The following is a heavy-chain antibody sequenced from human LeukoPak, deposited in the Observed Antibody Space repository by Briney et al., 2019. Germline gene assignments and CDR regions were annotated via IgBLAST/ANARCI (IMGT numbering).Heavy chain of an antibody. CDR1: GGSFSGYY. J-gene: IGHJ4*02. V-gene: IGHV4-34*01. Sequence: SETLSLTCAVYGGSFSGYYWSWIRQPPGKGLEWIGEINHSGSTNYNPSLKSRVTISVDTSKNQFSLKLSSVTAADTAVYYCARGAAPDYWGQGTLVTVSS. D-gene: IGHD6-25*01. CDR3: ARGAAPDY. CDR2: INHSGST.